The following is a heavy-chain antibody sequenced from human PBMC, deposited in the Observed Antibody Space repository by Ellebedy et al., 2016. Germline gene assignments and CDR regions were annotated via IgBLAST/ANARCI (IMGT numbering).Heavy chain of an antibody. CDR1: DDSLRSNSYY. J-gene: IGHJ6*03. V-gene: IGHV4-39*07. Sequence: SETLSLTCSVSDDSLRSNSYYWGWIRQPPGKGLEWIGSIYYSGSTFYNPSLKSRVTISLDAPKKQFSLKLRSVTAADTAVFYCARIHRHSSGYYGGYYYYMDVWGKGTTVTVSS. CDR2: IYYSGST. D-gene: IGHD6-19*01. CDR3: ARIHRHSSGYYGGYYYYMDV.